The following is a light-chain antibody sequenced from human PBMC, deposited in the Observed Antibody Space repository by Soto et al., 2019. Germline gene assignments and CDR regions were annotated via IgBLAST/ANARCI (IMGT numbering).Light chain of an antibody. J-gene: IGKJ5*01. CDR3: QQYGSSLIP. CDR1: QSVSSSY. CDR2: GAS. V-gene: IGKV3-20*01. Sequence: EIVLTQSPGTLSLSPGERATLSCRASQSVSSSYLAWYHQKPGQDPRLLIYGASSRATGIPDRFSGSGSGTDFTLTISRLEPEDFAFYYCQQYGSSLIPFGQGTRLEIK.